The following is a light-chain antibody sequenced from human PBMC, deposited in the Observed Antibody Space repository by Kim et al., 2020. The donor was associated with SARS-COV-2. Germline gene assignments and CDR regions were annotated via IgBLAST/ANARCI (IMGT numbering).Light chain of an antibody. Sequence: SASTGDRVTIACRAMQGISSYLAWYQQKPRKAPKLLIYAASTLQSGVPSRFSGSGSGTDFTLTISCLQSEDFATYYCQQYYSSITFGQGTRLEIK. V-gene: IGKV1-8*01. J-gene: IGKJ5*01. CDR3: QQYYSSIT. CDR1: QGISSY. CDR2: AAS.